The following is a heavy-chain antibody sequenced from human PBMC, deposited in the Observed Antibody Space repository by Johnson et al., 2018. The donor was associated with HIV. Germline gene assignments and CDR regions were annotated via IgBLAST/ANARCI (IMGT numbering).Heavy chain of an antibody. J-gene: IGHJ3*02. D-gene: IGHD6-6*01. CDR1: GFTFSSYG. CDR2: VSYDGSKK. Sequence: QVQLVESGGGVVQPGRSLRLSCVASGFTFSSYGMHWVRQAPGKGLEWVAIVSYDGSKKYYPDSVKGRFTISRDNSKNTLYLQMNSLRAEDTAVYYCASLSSSGAFDIWGQGTMVTVSS. V-gene: IGHV3-30*03. CDR3: ASLSSSGAFDI.